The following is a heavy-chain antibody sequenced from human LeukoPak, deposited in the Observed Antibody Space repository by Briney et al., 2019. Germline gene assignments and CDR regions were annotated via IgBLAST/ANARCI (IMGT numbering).Heavy chain of an antibody. CDR3: ARDEDAFDL. CDR2: ITHSGST. V-gene: IGHV4-34*01. Sequence: KPSETLSLTCAVYGGSFSNYYWSWIRQPPGKGLEWIGGITHSGSTNYNPSLKSRVTLSVDTSKNQFSLKLSSVTAADTAVYYCARDEDAFDLWGQGTMVSVPS. CDR1: GGSFSNYY. J-gene: IGHJ3*01.